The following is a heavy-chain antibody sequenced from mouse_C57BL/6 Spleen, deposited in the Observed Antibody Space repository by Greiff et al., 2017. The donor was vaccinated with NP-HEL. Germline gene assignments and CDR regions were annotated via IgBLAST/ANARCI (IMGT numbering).Heavy chain of an antibody. CDR1: GFNIKDDY. Sequence: VQLQQSGAELVRPGASVKLSCTASGFNIKDDYMHWVKQRPEQGLEWIGWIDPENGDTEYASKFQGKATITADTSSNTAYLQLSSLTSEDTAVYYCTTIRWFAYWGQGTLVTVSA. V-gene: IGHV14-4*01. CDR3: TTIRWFAY. CDR2: IDPENGDT. J-gene: IGHJ3*01.